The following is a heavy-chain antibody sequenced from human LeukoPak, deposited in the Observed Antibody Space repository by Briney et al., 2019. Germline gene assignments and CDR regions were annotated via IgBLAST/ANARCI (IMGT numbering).Heavy chain of an antibody. D-gene: IGHD6-6*01. Sequence: PSETLSLTCTVSGGSISSGDYYWSWIRQPPGMGLEWIGYIYYSGSTYYNPSLKSRVTISVDTSKNQFSLKLSSVTAADTAVYYCARASIAASYYYYGMDVWGQGTTVTVSS. CDR2: IYYSGST. J-gene: IGHJ6*02. CDR1: GGSISSGDYY. CDR3: ARASIAASYYYYGMDV. V-gene: IGHV4-30-4*01.